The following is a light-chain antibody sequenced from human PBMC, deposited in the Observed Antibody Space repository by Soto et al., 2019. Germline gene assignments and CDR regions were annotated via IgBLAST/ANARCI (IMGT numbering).Light chain of an antibody. CDR2: GAS. Sequence: EIVLTQSPGFLSLSPGERATLSCRASQSVDSSFFAWYQQKPGQAPRLLIYGASKRATGIPDRFSGSWYGTDFTLIISILEPEYFAVYYCQQYVSSVTFGQGTKVEIK. CDR3: QQYVSSVT. J-gene: IGKJ1*01. CDR1: QSVDSSF. V-gene: IGKV3-20*01.